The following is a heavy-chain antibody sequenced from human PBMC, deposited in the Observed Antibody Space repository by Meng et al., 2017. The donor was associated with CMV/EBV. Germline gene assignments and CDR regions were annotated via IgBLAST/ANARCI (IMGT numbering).Heavy chain of an antibody. CDR2: ITSGGSGT. Sequence: GFTFSSYAMSWVRRAPGKGLEWVSSITSGGSGTYYADSVKGRFTISRDNSENTLYLQMSSLRADDTAVYFCARRDNTNWYSLDYWGQGTLVTVSS. J-gene: IGHJ4*02. V-gene: IGHV3-23*01. CDR3: ARRDNTNWYSLDY. CDR1: GFTFSSYA. D-gene: IGHD7-27*01.